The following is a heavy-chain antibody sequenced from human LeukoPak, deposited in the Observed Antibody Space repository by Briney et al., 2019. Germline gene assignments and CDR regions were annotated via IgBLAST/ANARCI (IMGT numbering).Heavy chain of an antibody. CDR3: ASFLYCSRTSCPPDP. V-gene: IGHV3-30-3*01. Sequence: GGSLRLSCAASGFTFSSYAMHWVRQAPGKGLEWVAVISYDGSNKYYADSVKGRFTISRDNSKNTLYLQMNSLRAEDTAVYYCASFLYCSRTSCPPDPWGQGTLVPVSS. J-gene: IGHJ5*02. D-gene: IGHD2-2*01. CDR2: ISYDGSNK. CDR1: GFTFSSYA.